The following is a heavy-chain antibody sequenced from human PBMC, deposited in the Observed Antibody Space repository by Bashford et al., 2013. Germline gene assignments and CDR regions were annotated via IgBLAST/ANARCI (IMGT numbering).Heavy chain of an antibody. Sequence: SVKVSCKASGGTFSSYAISWVRQAPGQGLEWMGGIIPIFGTANYAQKFQGRVTITADESTSTAYMELSSLRSEDTAVYYCATTFGGAPTYYFDYWAREPWSPVSS. D-gene: IGHD3-16*01. J-gene: IGHJ4*02. CDR2: IIPIFGTA. CDR1: GGTFSSYA. V-gene: IGHV1-69*13. CDR3: ATTFGGAPTYYFDY.